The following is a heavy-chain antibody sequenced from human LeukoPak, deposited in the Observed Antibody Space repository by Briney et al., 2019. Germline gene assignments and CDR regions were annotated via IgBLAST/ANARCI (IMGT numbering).Heavy chain of an antibody. Sequence: SETLSLTCAVYGGSFSGYYWSWIRQPPGKGLEWIGEINHSGSTNYNPSLKSRVTISVDTSKNQFSLKLSAVTAADTAVYYCASVRRGFGESSKYYSYYYMDVWGNGTTVTISS. CDR3: ASVRRGFGESSKYYSYYYMDV. CDR1: GGSFSGYY. CDR2: INHSGST. J-gene: IGHJ6*03. D-gene: IGHD3-10*01. V-gene: IGHV4-34*01.